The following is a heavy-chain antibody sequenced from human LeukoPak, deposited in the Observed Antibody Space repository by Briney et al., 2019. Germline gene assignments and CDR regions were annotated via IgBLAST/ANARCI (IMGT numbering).Heavy chain of an antibody. CDR3: ARSMVRGIARYDY. D-gene: IGHD3-10*01. V-gene: IGHV4-61*02. CDR1: GGSISSGSYY. Sequence: SETLSLTCTVSGGSISSGSYYWSWIRQPAGKGLEWLGRIYTSGSTNYNPSLKGRVTISVATSKNQFSLKLSSVTAADTAVYYCARSMVRGIARYDYWGQGTLVTVSS. CDR2: IYTSGST. J-gene: IGHJ4*02.